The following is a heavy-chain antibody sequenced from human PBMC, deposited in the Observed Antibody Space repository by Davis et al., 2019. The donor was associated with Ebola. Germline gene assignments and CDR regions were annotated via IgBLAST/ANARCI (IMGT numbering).Heavy chain of an antibody. D-gene: IGHD6-19*01. Sequence: HSQTLSLTCAISGDSVSTAGWNWIRQSPSRGLEWLGRTYYKSKWYNDYAVSVKSRITINPDTSKNLFSLQLSSVTPEDTAVYYCARGWFRSGMDVWGQGTTVTVSS. CDR1: GDSVSTAG. CDR3: ARGWFRSGMDV. CDR2: TYYKSKWYN. V-gene: IGHV6-1*01. J-gene: IGHJ6*02.